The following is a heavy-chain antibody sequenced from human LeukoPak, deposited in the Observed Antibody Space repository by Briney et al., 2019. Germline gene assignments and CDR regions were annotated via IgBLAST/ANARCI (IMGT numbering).Heavy chain of an antibody. CDR2: ISGSGGST. D-gene: IGHD3-10*01. CDR3: AKYPTGGGFGELFSGIDY. CDR1: AFTFSDYY. J-gene: IGHJ4*02. Sequence: GGSLRLSCAASAFTFSDYYMSWIRQAPGKGLEWVSAISGSGGSTYYADSVKGRFTISRDNSKNTLYLQMNSLRAEDTAVYYCAKYPTGGGFGELFSGIDYWGQGTLVIVSS. V-gene: IGHV3-23*01.